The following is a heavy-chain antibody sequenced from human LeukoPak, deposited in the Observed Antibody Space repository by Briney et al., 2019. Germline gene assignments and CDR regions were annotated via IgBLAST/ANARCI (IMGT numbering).Heavy chain of an antibody. J-gene: IGHJ4*01. Sequence: GGSLRLSCAASGFTFSGFYMHWVRQASGKGLEWVGLIRSKPNSYTTVYAASVQGRFTISRDDSKNTAYLQMNSLKAEDTAVYYCTRQHCSGGSCSYVDYWGHGTLVTVSS. CDR1: GFTFSGFY. CDR3: TRQHCSGGSCSYVDY. D-gene: IGHD2-15*01. CDR2: IRSKPNSYTT. V-gene: IGHV3-73*01.